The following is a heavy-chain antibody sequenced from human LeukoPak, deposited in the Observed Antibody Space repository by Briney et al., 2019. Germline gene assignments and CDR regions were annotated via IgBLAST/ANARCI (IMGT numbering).Heavy chain of an antibody. Sequence: SGGSLRLSCAASGFTFSSYSMNWVRQAPGKGLEWVSSISSSSSYIYYADSVKGRFTISRDNSKNTLYLQMNSLRAEDTAVYYCASPLSSYYYGSGMNYWGQGTLVTVSS. CDR1: GFTFSSYS. CDR3: ASPLSSYYYGSGMNY. CDR2: ISSSSSYI. V-gene: IGHV3-21*04. D-gene: IGHD3-10*01. J-gene: IGHJ4*02.